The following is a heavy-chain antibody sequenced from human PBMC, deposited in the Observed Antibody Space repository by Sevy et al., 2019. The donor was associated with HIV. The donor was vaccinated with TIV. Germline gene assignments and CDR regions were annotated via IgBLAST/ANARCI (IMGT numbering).Heavy chain of an antibody. CDR2: IIPILGTV. Sequence: ASVKVSCKASGGTFSSYGISWVRQAPGQGLEWMGGIIPILGTVNYAQKFQGRVTITADESTKTAYMELSSLRSEDTAVYYCARGGVNGWYYFDYCGQETLVTVSS. V-gene: IGHV1-69*13. CDR1: GGTFSSYG. J-gene: IGHJ4*02. CDR3: ARGGVNGWYYFDY. D-gene: IGHD6-19*01.